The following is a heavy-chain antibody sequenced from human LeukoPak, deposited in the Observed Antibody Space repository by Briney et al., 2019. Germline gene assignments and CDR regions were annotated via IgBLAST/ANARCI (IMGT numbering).Heavy chain of an antibody. CDR1: GFTFSSYG. Sequence: GGSLRLSCAASGFTFSSYGMHWDRQAPGKGLEWVAVIWYDGSNKYYADSVKGRFTISRDNSKNTLYLQMNSLRAEDTAVYYCAGSDEYSSSWFFDYWGQGTLVTVSS. V-gene: IGHV3-33*01. CDR3: AGSDEYSSSWFFDY. J-gene: IGHJ4*02. D-gene: IGHD6-13*01. CDR2: IWYDGSNK.